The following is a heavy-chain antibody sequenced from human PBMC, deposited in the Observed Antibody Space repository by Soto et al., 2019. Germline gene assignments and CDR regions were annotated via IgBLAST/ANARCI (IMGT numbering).Heavy chain of an antibody. Sequence: PSETLSLTCTVSGDSISSFYWSWIRQPPGKGLEWIGYMYYSGDITYNPSLKSRVSISVDTSKKKFFLRLTSLTAADTAVYYCARFACPSRRCYRTNWFDPWGQGTLVTVSS. CDR3: ARFACPSRRCYRTNWFDP. J-gene: IGHJ5*02. CDR1: GDSISSFY. V-gene: IGHV4-59*12. CDR2: MYYSGDI. D-gene: IGHD2-15*01.